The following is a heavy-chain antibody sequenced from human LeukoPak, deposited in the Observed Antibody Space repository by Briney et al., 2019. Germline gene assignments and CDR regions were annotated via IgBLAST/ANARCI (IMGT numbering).Heavy chain of an antibody. Sequence: ASVNVPRKASGYTFTSYGISWVRQAPGQGLEWMGWISAYNGNTNYAQKVQGRVTMTTDTSTSTAYMELRSLRSDDTAVYYCARGSAVAGSSFDYWGQGTLVTVSS. V-gene: IGHV1-18*01. CDR1: GYTFTSYG. CDR3: ARGSAVAGSSFDY. J-gene: IGHJ4*02. CDR2: ISAYNGNT. D-gene: IGHD6-19*01.